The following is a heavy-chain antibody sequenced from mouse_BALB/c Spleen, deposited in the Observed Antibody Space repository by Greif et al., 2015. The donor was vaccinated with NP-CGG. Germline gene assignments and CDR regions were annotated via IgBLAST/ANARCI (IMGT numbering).Heavy chain of an antibody. CDR3: TRGQIYDGSYWYFDV. CDR2: ISSGGSYT. CDR1: GFTFSSYT. V-gene: IGHV5-6-4*01. D-gene: IGHD2-3*01. Sequence: EVQGVESGGGLVKPGVSLKLSCAASGFTFSSYTMSWVRQTPEKRLEWVATISSGGSYTYYPDSVKGRFTISRDNAKNTLYLQMSSLKSEDTAMYYCTRGQIYDGSYWYFDVWGAETTVTVSS. J-gene: IGHJ1*01.